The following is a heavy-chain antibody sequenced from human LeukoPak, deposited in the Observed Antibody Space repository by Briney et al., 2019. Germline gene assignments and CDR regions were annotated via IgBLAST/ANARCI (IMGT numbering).Heavy chain of an antibody. CDR3: ARNMAY. Sequence: SETLSLTCTVSGGSISNYYWSWLRQPPGKGLEWIGYMYDNGKTRYNPSLKSRVTISQDTSKNQFSLRLTSVTPEDTAMYYCARNMAYWGQGTLVIVSS. J-gene: IGHJ1*01. CDR2: MYDNGKT. V-gene: IGHV4-4*09. D-gene: IGHD3-16*01. CDR1: GGSISNYY.